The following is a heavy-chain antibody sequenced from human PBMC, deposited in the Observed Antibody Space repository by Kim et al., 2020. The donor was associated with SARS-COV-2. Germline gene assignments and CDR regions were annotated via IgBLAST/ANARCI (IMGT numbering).Heavy chain of an antibody. CDR2: ISAYNGNT. V-gene: IGHV1-18*01. CDR3: ARRSGVSMYSSVWYAGDY. J-gene: IGHJ4*02. Sequence: ASVKVSCKASGYTFTSYGITWVRQAPGQGLEWMGWISAYNGNTNYPQKLQGRVTMTTDTSTSTAYMELRSLTSDDTAVYYCARRSGVSMYSSVWYAGDYWGQGTLVSVSS. D-gene: IGHD6-19*01. CDR1: GYTFTSYG.